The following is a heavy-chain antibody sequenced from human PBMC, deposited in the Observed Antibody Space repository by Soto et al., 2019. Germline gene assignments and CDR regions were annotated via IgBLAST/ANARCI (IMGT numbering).Heavy chain of an antibody. CDR2: IYYSGST. CDR3: SLRYFDWHLDY. J-gene: IGHJ4*02. D-gene: IGHD3-9*01. V-gene: IGHV4-39*01. Sequence: QLQLQESGPGLVKPSETLSLTCTVSGGSISSSSYYWGWIRQPPGKGLEWIGSIYYSGSTYYNPSLKSRVTISVDTSKNQFSLKLSSVTAADTAVYYCSLRYFDWHLDYWGQGTLVTVSS. CDR1: GGSISSSSYY.